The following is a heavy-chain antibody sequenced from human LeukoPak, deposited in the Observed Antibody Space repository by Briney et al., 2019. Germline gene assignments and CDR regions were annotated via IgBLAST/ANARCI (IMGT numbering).Heavy chain of an antibody. CDR2: IWYDGSNK. V-gene: IGHV3-33*01. CDR3: GVAIFVDAYRGTFDY. CDR1: GFTFSSYG. D-gene: IGHD3-10*01. Sequence: PGRSLRLSCAASGFTFSSYGMHWVRQAPGKGLEWVAVIWYDGSNKYYADSAKGRFTISRDNSKNTLYLQMNSLRAEDTDCAKRGVAIFVDAYRGTFDYWGQGTLVTVSS. J-gene: IGHJ4*02.